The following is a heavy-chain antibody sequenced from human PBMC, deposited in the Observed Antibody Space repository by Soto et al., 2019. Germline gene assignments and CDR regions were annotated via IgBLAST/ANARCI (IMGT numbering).Heavy chain of an antibody. Sequence: EVQLLESGGGLVQPGGSLRLSCAASGFTFSSYAMSWVRQAPGKGLEWVSALSGSGGSTYYADSVKGRFTISRDNSKNKLYLQMNSLRAEDTAVYYCAKGSGYSHGYQEVGDYWGQGTLVTVSS. CDR3: AKGSGYSHGYQEVGDY. J-gene: IGHJ4*02. D-gene: IGHD5-18*01. CDR1: GFTFSSYA. CDR2: LSGSGGST. V-gene: IGHV3-23*01.